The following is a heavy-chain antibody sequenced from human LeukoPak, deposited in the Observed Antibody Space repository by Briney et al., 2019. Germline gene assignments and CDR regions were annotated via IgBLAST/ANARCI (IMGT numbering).Heavy chain of an antibody. D-gene: IGHD5-12*01. J-gene: IGHJ4*02. Sequence: GGSLRLSCAASGFTFSDYYMSWIRQAPGKGLELGSYISGSASTIYYADSVKGRFTISRDNARNSLYLQMHRLTAEDTAVYYCARDGGYDSFDYWGQGTLVTVSS. CDR1: GFTFSDYY. V-gene: IGHV3-11*04. CDR2: ISGSASTI. CDR3: ARDGGYDSFDY.